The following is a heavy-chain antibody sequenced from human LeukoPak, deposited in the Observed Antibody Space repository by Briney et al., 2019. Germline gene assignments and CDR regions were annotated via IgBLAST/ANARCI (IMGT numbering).Heavy chain of an antibody. V-gene: IGHV1-8*03. CDR2: MNPNSGNT. CDR1: GYTFTSYG. J-gene: IGHJ4*02. CDR3: ARARRGATPKTYYFDY. Sequence: ASVKVSCKASGYTFTSYGINWVRQATGQGLEWMGWMNPNSGNTGYAQKFQGRVTITRNTSISTAYMELSSLRSEDTAVYYCARARRGATPKTYYFDYWGQGTLVTVSS. D-gene: IGHD1-26*01.